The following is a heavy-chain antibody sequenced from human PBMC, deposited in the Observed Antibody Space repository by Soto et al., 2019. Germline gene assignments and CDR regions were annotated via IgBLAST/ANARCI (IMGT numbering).Heavy chain of an antibody. CDR3: AREGVAARFPWFDP. CDR2: INSDGSST. V-gene: IGHV3-74*01. D-gene: IGHD6-25*01. Sequence: GGSLRLSCAASGFTFSSYWMHWVRQAPGKGLVWVSRINSDGSSTSYADSVKGRFTISRDNAKNTLYLQMNSLRAEDTAVYYCAREGVAARFPWFDPWGQGTLVTVSS. CDR1: GFTFSSYW. J-gene: IGHJ5*02.